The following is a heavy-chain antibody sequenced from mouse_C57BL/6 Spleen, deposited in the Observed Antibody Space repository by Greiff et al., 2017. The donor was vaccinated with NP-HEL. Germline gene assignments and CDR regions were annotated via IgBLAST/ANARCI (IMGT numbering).Heavy chain of an antibody. Sequence: EVMLVESGGGLVKPGGSLKLSCAASGFTFSDYGMHWVRQAPEKGLEWVAYISSGSSTIYYADTVKGRFTISRDNAKNTLFLQMTSLRSEDTAMYYCARPHYYGSLAWFAYWGQGTLVTVSA. D-gene: IGHD1-1*01. J-gene: IGHJ3*01. CDR3: ARPHYYGSLAWFAY. CDR1: GFTFSDYG. CDR2: ISSGSSTI. V-gene: IGHV5-17*01.